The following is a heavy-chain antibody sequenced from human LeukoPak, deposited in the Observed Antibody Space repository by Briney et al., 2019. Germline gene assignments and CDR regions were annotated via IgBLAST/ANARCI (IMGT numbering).Heavy chain of an antibody. CDR2: IYTSGST. D-gene: IGHD2-2*01. J-gene: IGHJ3*02. Sequence: SETLSLTCTVSGGSISSYYWSWIRQPAGKGLEWIGRIYTSGSTNYNPSLKSRVTMSVDTSKNQFSLKLSSVTAADTAVYYCARDHVVVVPAAKGPGSWNDAFDIWGQGTMVTVSS. CDR3: ARDHVVVVPAAKGPGSWNDAFDI. V-gene: IGHV4-4*07. CDR1: GGSISSYY.